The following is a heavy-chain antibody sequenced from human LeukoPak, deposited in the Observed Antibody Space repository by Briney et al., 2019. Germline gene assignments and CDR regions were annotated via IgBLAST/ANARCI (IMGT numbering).Heavy chain of an antibody. D-gene: IGHD2-2*01. V-gene: IGHV4-34*01. CDR3: ARGVKGIVVVPAAMASRGYYYGMDV. J-gene: IGHJ6*02. Sequence: SETLSLTCAVYGGSFSGYYWSWIRQPPGKGLEWIGEINHSGSTNYNPSLKSRVTISVDTSKNQFSLKLSSVTAADTAVYYCARGVKGIVVVPAAMASRGYYYGMDVWGQGTTVTVSS. CDR2: INHSGST. CDR1: GGSFSGYY.